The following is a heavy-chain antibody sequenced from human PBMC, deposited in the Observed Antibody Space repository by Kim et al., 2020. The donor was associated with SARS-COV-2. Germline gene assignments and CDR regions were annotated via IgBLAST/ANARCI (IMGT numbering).Heavy chain of an antibody. J-gene: IGHJ5*02. CDR1: GYTFTSYY. Sequence: ASVKVSCKASGYTFTSYYMHWVRQAPGQGLEWMGIINPSGGSTSYAQKFQGRVTMTRDTSTSTVYMELSSLRSDDTAVYYCARDAIKDYYGSGSSGEGINWFGPWGQGTLGTVSS. V-gene: IGHV1-46*01. CDR2: INPSGGST. CDR3: ARDAIKDYYGSGSSGEGINWFGP. D-gene: IGHD3-10*01.